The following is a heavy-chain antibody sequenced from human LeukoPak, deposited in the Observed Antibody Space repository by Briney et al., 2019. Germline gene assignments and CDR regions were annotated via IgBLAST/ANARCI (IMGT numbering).Heavy chain of an antibody. J-gene: IGHJ3*02. CDR2: IHYSGST. D-gene: IGHD2-21*01. CDR3: ARYSHCGGDCYDAFDI. CDR1: GGSISSYY. V-gene: IGHV4-59*08. Sequence: ASETLSLTCTVSGGSISSYYWSWIRQPPGKGLEWIGYIHYSGSTNYNPSLKSRVTISVDTSKNQFSLKLSTVTAADTAVYYCARYSHCGGDCYDAFDIWGQGTMVTVSS.